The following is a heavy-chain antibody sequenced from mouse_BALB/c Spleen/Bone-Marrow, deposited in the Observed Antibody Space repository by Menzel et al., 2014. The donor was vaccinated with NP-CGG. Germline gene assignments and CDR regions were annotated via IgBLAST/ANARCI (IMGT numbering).Heavy chain of an antibody. Sequence: EVQLQQSGGGLVQPGGSRKLSCAASGSTFSSFGMHWVRQAPEKGLEWVAYISSGSSTIYYADTVKGRFTISRDNPKNTLFLQMTSLRSEDTAMYYCARAGMDYWGQGTSVTVSS. D-gene: IGHD3-3*01. CDR1: GSTFSSFG. CDR2: ISSGSSTI. J-gene: IGHJ4*01. CDR3: ARAGMDY. V-gene: IGHV5-17*02.